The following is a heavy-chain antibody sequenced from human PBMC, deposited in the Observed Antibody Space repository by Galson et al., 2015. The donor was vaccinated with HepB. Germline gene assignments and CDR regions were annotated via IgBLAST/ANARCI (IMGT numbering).Heavy chain of an antibody. J-gene: IGHJ6*02. Sequence: LVKVSCKASGYTFTTYAIHWVRQAPGHRLEWMGWINAGNGNTKYSQKFQGRVTISRDTSASTAYMELSSLRSEDTAVYYCARVVSPYYYYGMDVWGQGTTVTVSS. CDR2: INAGNGNT. V-gene: IGHV1-3*01. CDR3: ARVVSPYYYYGMDV. CDR1: GYTFTTYA.